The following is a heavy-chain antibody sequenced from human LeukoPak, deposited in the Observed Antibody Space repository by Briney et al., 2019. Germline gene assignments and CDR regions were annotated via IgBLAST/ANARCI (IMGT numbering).Heavy chain of an antibody. D-gene: IGHD2-15*01. CDR1: GYSISSGYY. J-gene: IGHJ4*02. CDR2: IYESGST. Sequence: PSETLSLTCTVSGYSISSGYYWGWIRQPPGKGLEWIGEIYESGSTNYNPSLKSRVTMSLDTSKTQLSLRLSSVTAADTAVYYCARSLGYCSGGSCSLWGQGTLVTVSS. V-gene: IGHV4-38-2*02. CDR3: ARSLGYCSGGSCSL.